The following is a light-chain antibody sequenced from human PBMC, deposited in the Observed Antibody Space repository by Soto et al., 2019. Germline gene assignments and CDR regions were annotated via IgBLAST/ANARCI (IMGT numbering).Light chain of an antibody. V-gene: IGKV3-11*01. CDR3: QWLSDWPPRLT. Sequence: EVVLTQSPATLSLSPGERATLSCRASESVGNYLAWYQQKLGQAPKLLIYDASHRAIGIPGRFSGDGSGTDFTLTICSLEPEDFAVYYCQWLSDWPPRLTFGGGTKVEIK. CDR2: DAS. J-gene: IGKJ4*01. CDR1: ESVGNY.